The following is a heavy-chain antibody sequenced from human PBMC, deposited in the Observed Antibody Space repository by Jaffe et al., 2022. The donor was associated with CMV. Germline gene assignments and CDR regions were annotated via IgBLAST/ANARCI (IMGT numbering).Heavy chain of an antibody. CDR1: GFTFSRYW. D-gene: IGHD2-15*01. CDR2: IKSDGSEK. V-gene: IGHV3-7*03. Sequence: EVQLVESGGGLVQPGGSLRLSCAASGFTFSRYWMTWVRQAPGKGLEWVANIKSDGSEKYYVDSVRGRFTISRDNAKNSLYLQITSLRVDDTAFYYCATFTPGGWGQGTLVIVSS. J-gene: IGHJ4*02. CDR3: ATFTPGG.